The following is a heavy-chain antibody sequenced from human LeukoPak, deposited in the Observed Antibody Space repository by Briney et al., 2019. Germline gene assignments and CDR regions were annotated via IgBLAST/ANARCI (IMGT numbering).Heavy chain of an antibody. CDR2: INPDSGGT. CDR3: ARGKLLRYFDWLLSY. V-gene: IGHV1-2*02. CDR1: GYAFTGYY. D-gene: IGHD3-9*01. Sequence: ASVKVSCKASGYAFTGYYMHWVRQAPGQGLEWMGWINPDSGGTNYAQKFQGRVTMTRDTSISTAYMELSRLRSVDTAVYYCARGKLLRYFDWLLSYWGQGTLVTVSS. J-gene: IGHJ4*02.